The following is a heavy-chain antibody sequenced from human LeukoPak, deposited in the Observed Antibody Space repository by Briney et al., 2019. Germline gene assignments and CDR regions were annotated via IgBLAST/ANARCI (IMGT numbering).Heavy chain of an antibody. CDR2: ISAYNGNT. V-gene: IGHV1-18*01. J-gene: IGHJ5*02. CDR1: GYTFTSYG. D-gene: IGHD3-10*01. CDR3: ARGRYGSGSYYNYWFDP. Sequence: ASVKVSCKASGYTFTSYGISWVRQAPGQGLEWMGWISAYNGNTNYAQKLQGRVTMTTDTSTSTAYMELRSLRSDDTAVYYCARGRYGSGSYYNYWFDPWGQGTLVTVSS.